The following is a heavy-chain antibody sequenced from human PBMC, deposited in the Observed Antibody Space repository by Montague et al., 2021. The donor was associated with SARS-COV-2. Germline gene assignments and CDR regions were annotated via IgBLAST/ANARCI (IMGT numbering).Heavy chain of an antibody. Sequence: SETLSLTCAVYGGSFSGYYWSWIRQPPGKGLEWIGEINHSGSTNYNPPLKSRVTISLDTSKNQFSLKLNSVTAADTAVYYCARDRGLGVAENFDCWGQGTLVTVSS. J-gene: IGHJ4*02. V-gene: IGHV4-34*01. CDR3: ARDRGLGVAENFDC. CDR1: GGSFSGYY. D-gene: IGHD3-10*01. CDR2: INHSGST.